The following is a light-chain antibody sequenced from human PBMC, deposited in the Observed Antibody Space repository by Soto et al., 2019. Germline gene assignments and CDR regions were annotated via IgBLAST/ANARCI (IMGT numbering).Light chain of an antibody. CDR3: QQYGSSPWT. Sequence: EIVMTQSPATLSMSPGERATLSCRASQSISSNLAWYQQKPGQAPRLLIYGASTRATGIPARFSASGSGTEFTLTISRVEPEDFAVYYCQQYGSSPWTFGQGTKVEIK. V-gene: IGKV3-15*01. CDR2: GAS. CDR1: QSISSN. J-gene: IGKJ1*01.